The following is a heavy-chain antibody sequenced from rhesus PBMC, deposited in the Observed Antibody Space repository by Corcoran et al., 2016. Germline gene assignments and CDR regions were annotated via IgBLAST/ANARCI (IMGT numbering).Heavy chain of an antibody. CDR1: GYSISSGYG. D-gene: IGHD3-16*01. CDR3: ASSMDSGSFNRFDV. J-gene: IGHJ5-1*01. V-gene: IGHV4-127*01. Sequence: QVQLQESGPGLVKPSETLSLTCAVSGYSISSGYGWRWIRQPPGKGLEWIGYISYSGRSYYTPTCKSRGTISIDTSKNQVWLKLSSVTAADTAVYYCASSMDSGSFNRFDVWGPGVRVTVSS. CDR2: ISYSGRS.